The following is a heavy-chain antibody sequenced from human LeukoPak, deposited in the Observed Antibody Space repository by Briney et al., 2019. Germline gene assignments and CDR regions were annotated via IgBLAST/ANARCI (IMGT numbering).Heavy chain of an antibody. CDR1: GFTFSSYA. D-gene: IGHD1-26*01. V-gene: IGHV3-30*04. J-gene: IGHJ4*02. CDR2: ISYDGSNK. Sequence: GGSLRLSCAASGFTFSSYAMHWVRQAPGKGLEWVAVISYDGSNKYYADSVKGRFTVSRDNSENTPYLQMSSLRPEDTAVYYCAKGGKWDVTPFDYWGQGTLVTVSS. CDR3: AKGGKWDVTPFDY.